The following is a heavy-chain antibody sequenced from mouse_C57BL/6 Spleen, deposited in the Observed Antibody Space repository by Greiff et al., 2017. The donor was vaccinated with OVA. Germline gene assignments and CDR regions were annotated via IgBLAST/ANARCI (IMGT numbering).Heavy chain of an antibody. Sequence: QVQLKQPGAELVRPGSSVKLSCKASGYTFTSYWMHWVKQRPIQGLEWIGNIDPSDSETHYNQKFKDKATLTVDKSSSTAYMQLSSLTSEDSAVYYCARWDYYGSSYRMDYWGQGTSVTVSS. V-gene: IGHV1-52*01. CDR1: GYTFTSYW. J-gene: IGHJ4*01. CDR2: IDPSDSET. CDR3: ARWDYYGSSYRMDY. D-gene: IGHD1-1*01.